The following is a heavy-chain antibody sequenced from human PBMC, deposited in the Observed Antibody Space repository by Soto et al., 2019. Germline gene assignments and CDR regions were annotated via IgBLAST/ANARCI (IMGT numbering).Heavy chain of an antibody. CDR1: GGSISSSSYY. Sequence: EKLPHTYTVSGGSISSSSYYWCWIRQPPGKGLEWIGSIYYSGSTYYNPSLKSRVTISVDTSKNQFSLKLSSVTAAGTAVYYVSIVSVVPGSQYIWFAPWGQGTL. CDR3: SIVSVVPGSQYIWFAP. D-gene: IGHD2-2*01. V-gene: IGHV4-39*01. J-gene: IGHJ5*02. CDR2: IYYSGST.